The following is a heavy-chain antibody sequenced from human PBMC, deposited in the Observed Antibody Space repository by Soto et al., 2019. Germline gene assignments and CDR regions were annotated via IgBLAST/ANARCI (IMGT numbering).Heavy chain of an antibody. CDR3: ARDRGYDAHDYYYNAMDV. CDR1: GFTFRTYT. CDR2: IRGFSPYT. J-gene: IGHJ6*02. V-gene: IGHV3-21*01. D-gene: IGHD2-15*01. Sequence: LRLSCISSGFTFRTYTMNWVRQAPGKGLEWVSGIRGFSPYTFYAESVKGRFTISRDNAKNSLYLQMNSLRAEDTAVYYCARDRGYDAHDYYYNAMDVWGQGTTVTVS.